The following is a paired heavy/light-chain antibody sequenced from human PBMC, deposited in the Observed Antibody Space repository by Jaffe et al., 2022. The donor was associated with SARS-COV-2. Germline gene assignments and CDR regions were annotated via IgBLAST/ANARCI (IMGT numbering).Heavy chain of an antibody. CDR3: VRGSNAWTGIDY. D-gene: IGHD3-16*01. CDR2: IDNDGTYI. Sequence: EVHLVESGGGLVQPGGSLRVSCAASGFTFSTYWMHWVRQAPGKGLVWVSHIDNDGTYINYADSVKGRFAISRDNARNTLSLQMDSLRAEDTAIYYCVRGSNAWTGIDYWGQGTLVTVSS. CDR1: GFTFSTYW. V-gene: IGHV3-74*01. J-gene: IGHJ4*02.
Light chain of an antibody. CDR3: MQATQVPHT. Sequence: EIVMTQTPLSSPVTLGQPASISCRSSQSLVHSDGNTYLSWLQQRPGQPPRLLIYKISDRFSGVPDRFSGSGAGTDFTLKISRVEAEDVGVYYCMQATQVPHTFGGGTKVEIK. V-gene: IGKV2-24*01. J-gene: IGKJ4*01. CDR1: QSLVHSDGNTY. CDR2: KIS.